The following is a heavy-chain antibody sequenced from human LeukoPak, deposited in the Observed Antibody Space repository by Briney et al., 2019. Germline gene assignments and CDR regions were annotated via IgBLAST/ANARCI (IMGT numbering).Heavy chain of an antibody. V-gene: IGHV3-33*01. Sequence: GGSLRLSCAASGFTFSSYGMHWVRQAPGKGLEWVAVIWYDGSNKYYADSVKGRFTISRDNSKNTLYLQMNSLRAEDTAVYYCARPYDILTGYYAFDIWGQGTMVTVSS. CDR1: GFTFSSYG. J-gene: IGHJ3*02. D-gene: IGHD3-9*01. CDR2: IWYDGSNK. CDR3: ARPYDILTGYYAFDI.